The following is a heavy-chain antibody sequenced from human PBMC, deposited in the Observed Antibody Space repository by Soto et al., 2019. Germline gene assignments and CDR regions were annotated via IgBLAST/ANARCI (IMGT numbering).Heavy chain of an antibody. CDR2: ISSSGSTI. J-gene: IGHJ6*02. Sequence: EVQLVESGGGLVQPGGSLRLSCAASGFTFSSYEMNWVRQAPGKGLEWVSYISSSGSTIYYADSVKGRFTISRDNAKNSLYLQMNSLRAEDTAVYYCARLRPLGYWSGGSCYGHAPDVWGQGTTVTVSS. CDR3: ARLRPLGYWSGGSCYGHAPDV. CDR1: GFTFSSYE. V-gene: IGHV3-48*03. D-gene: IGHD2-15*01.